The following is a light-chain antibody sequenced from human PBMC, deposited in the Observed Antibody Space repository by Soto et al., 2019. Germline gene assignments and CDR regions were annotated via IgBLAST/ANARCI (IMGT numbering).Light chain of an antibody. V-gene: IGKV3-15*01. CDR1: QSISSE. J-gene: IGKJ2*01. CDR2: GAS. Sequence: DIVMTQSPATLYVSPGESATLSCRASQSISSELAWYQQKPGQPPRLLIYGASTRATGVPARFTGSGSGSDFTLPISGLQSEDFAVYYCKQGHNWPLTFGQGTRLEI. CDR3: KQGHNWPLT.